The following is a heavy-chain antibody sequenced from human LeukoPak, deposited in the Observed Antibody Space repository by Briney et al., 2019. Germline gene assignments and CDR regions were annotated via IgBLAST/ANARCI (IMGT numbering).Heavy chain of an antibody. CDR3: ASQGVVLRHFDY. Sequence: GGSLRLSCAASGFTFSSYAMSWVRQAPGKGLEWVSAISGGGGSTYYADSVKGRFTISRDNSKNTLYLQMNSLRAEDTAVYYCASQGVVLRHFDYWGQGTLVTVSS. V-gene: IGHV3-23*01. CDR2: ISGGGGST. CDR1: GFTFSSYA. J-gene: IGHJ4*02. D-gene: IGHD2-15*01.